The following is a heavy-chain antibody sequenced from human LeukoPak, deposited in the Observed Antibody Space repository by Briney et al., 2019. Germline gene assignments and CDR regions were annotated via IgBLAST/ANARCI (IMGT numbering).Heavy chain of an antibody. CDR1: GFTFSSYE. J-gene: IGHJ5*02. Sequence: GSLRLSCAASGFTFSSYEMNWVRQAPGKGLEWIGSIYYSGSTYYNPSLKSRVTISVDTSKNQFSLKLSSVTAADTAVYYCAKRSRLDYGDYSWGQGTLVTVSS. V-gene: IGHV4-39*07. CDR3: AKRSRLDYGDYS. CDR2: IYYSGST. D-gene: IGHD4-17*01.